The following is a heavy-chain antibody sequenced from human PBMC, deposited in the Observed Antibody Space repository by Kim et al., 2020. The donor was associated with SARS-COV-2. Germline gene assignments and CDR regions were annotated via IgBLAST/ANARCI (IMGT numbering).Heavy chain of an antibody. CDR3: ARDGGITRAFDI. V-gene: IGHV3-33*01. J-gene: IGHJ3*02. CDR2: K. Sequence: KSYADALKGRFTISRDNSKNTLYLQMNSLRAEDTAVYYCARDGGITRAFDIWGQGTMVTVSS.